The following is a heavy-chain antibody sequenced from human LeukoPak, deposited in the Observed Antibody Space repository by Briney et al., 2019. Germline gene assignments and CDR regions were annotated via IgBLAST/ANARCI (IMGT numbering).Heavy chain of an antibody. D-gene: IGHD1-26*01. V-gene: IGHV1-8*01. Sequence: FQGRVTMTRNTSISTAYMELSSLRSEDTAVYYCARSIGGSYYYYMDVWGKGTTVTVSS. J-gene: IGHJ6*03. CDR3: ARSIGGSYYYYMDV.